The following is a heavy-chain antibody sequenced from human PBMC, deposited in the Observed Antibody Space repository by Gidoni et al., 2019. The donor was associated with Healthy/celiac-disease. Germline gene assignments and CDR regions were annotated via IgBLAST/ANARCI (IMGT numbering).Heavy chain of an antibody. CDR1: VSSISSGYS. CDR2: IYHSGST. Sequence: HVQLQESCPGLVKPSETLSLTCAVSVSSISSGYSWGWIRQPPGKWLEWIGSIYHSGSTYYNPSIKSRVTISVDKSKNQFSLKLSSVTAADTAVYYCARVLGSTGGYFDLWGRGTLVTVSS. J-gene: IGHJ2*01. CDR3: ARVLGSTGGYFDL. V-gene: IGHV4-38-2*01. D-gene: IGHD2-21*01.